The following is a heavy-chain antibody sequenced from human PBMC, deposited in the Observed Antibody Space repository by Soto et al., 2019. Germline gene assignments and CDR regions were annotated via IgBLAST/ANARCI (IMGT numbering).Heavy chain of an antibody. D-gene: IGHD4-17*01. CDR3: ARGGFLTTVTAIDGYYFDY. V-gene: IGHV1-18*01. CDR2: ISAYNGNT. CDR1: GYTFTSYG. Sequence: ASVKVSCKASGYTFTSYGISWVRQAPGQGLEWMGWISAYNGNTNYAQKLQGRVTMTTDTSTSTAYMELRSLRSDDTAVYYCARGGFLTTVTAIDGYYFDYWGQGTLVTVSS. J-gene: IGHJ4*02.